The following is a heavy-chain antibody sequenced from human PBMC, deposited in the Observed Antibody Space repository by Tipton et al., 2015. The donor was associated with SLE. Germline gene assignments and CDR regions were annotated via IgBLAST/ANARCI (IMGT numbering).Heavy chain of an antibody. CDR2: IYYSGGT. D-gene: IGHD1-1*01. Sequence: TLSLTCTVSGGSMSTYYWSWIRLPPGKGLEWIGYIYYSGGTSYNPSLNSRVTISVDTSRNQFSLKLTSVTAADSAVYYCARYSLPNWRLDLWGRGTLVTVSS. CDR1: GGSMSTYY. V-gene: IGHV4-59*07. CDR3: ARYSLPNWRLDL. J-gene: IGHJ2*01.